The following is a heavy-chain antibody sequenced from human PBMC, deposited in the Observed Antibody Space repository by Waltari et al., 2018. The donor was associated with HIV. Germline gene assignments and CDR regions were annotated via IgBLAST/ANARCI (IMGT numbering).Heavy chain of an antibody. CDR1: AFAFTTYS. D-gene: IGHD2-15*01. V-gene: IGHV3-48*01. J-gene: IGHJ4*02. CDR2: ISSSGDTM. CDR3: ASPAQAEGY. Sequence: EVQLVESGGSLVQPGGSLRRSCTASAFAFTTYSFNWVRQPPGKGLEWISYISSSGDTMYYADSVKGRFTISRDNAKNSLYLQMNSLRPEDTAVYYCASPAQAEGYWGQGTLVTVSS.